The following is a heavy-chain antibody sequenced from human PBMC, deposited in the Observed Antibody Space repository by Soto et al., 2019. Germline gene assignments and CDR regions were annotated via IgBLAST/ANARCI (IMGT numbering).Heavy chain of an antibody. CDR3: ARTGIEASGTMYGMDV. V-gene: IGHV1-2*02. J-gene: IGHJ6*02. CDR1: GFTFTGHY. CDR2: INPNSGGT. Sequence: QVQLEQSGAEVKKPGASVKVSCKASGFTFTGHYIHWVRQAPGQGLEWMGWINPNSGGTSYAQKFQGRVTMTRDTSITTAYMELSRLSSDDTAVYYCARTGIEASGTMYGMDVWGPGATVTVSS. D-gene: IGHD6-13*01.